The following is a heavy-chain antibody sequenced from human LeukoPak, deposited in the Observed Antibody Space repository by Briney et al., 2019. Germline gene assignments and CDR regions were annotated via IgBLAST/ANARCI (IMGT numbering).Heavy chain of an antibody. CDR2: INPNSGGT. CDR1: GYTFTGFY. D-gene: IGHD3-22*01. J-gene: IGHJ3*02. CDR3: ARLDSYDAFDI. V-gene: IGHV1-2*06. Sequence: ASVKVSCKASGYTFTGFYMHWVRQAPGQGLEWMGRINPNSGGTNYAQKFQGRVTMTRDTSISTAYMELSRLRSDDTAVYYCARLDSYDAFDIWGQGTMVTVPS.